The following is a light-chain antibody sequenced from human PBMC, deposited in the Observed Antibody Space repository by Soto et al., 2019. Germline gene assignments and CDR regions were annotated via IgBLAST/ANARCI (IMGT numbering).Light chain of an antibody. V-gene: IGKV3-11*01. CDR1: QSVRSY. CDR2: YAS. J-gene: IGKJ4*01. CDR3: QHRNGWPLT. Sequence: EIVLTQSPATLSLSPGERATLSCRASQSVRSYLAWYQQKPGQAPRLLIYYASNMATGITARFSGSGSGTDFTLTISSLEPEDFAVYYCQHRNGWPLTFGGGTKVEIK.